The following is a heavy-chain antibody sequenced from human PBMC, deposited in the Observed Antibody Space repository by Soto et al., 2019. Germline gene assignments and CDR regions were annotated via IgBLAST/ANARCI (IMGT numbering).Heavy chain of an antibody. CDR1: GGTFRTSA. Sequence: QVQLVQSGAEVKKPGSSVKVSCKTSGGTFRTSAISWVRQAPGQGLEWMGGIMPVFPTPDYAQKFQGRVTITADESTGTAYLELRSLRSEDTAVYYCARDKDRQQLGGNYYYIMDVWGQGTTVTVSS. J-gene: IGHJ6*01. D-gene: IGHD3-3*02. V-gene: IGHV1-69*12. CDR3: ARDKDRQQLGGNYYYIMDV. CDR2: IMPVFPTP.